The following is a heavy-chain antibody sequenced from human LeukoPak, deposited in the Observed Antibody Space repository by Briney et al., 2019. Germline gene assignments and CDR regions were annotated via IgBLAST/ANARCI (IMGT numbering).Heavy chain of an antibody. D-gene: IGHD4-23*01. V-gene: IGHV1-46*01. CDR1: AYTFTNYY. CDR2: INPSGDST. J-gene: IGHJ5*02. Sequence: ASVKVSCKASAYTFTNYYIHWVRQAPGQGLEWMGRINPSGDSTNYAQKFQGRVTITADESTSTAYMELSSLRSEDTAVYYCARDNSVEDTAWWFDPWGQGTLVTVSS. CDR3: ARDNSVEDTAWWFDP.